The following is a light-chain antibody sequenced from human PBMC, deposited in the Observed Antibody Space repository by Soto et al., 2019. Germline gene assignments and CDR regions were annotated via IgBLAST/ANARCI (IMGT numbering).Light chain of an antibody. J-gene: IGKJ4*01. V-gene: IGKV1-12*01. CDR2: AAS. CDR1: QLISSW. Sequence: IQITQSPSSVSASVGDTVTITCRASQLISSWLAWYQQKPGKAPKLLIYAASNLQSGVPSRFSGSESWTDFTLTISSLQPEDFATYYCQQASSFPLTFGGGTKVEI. CDR3: QQASSFPLT.